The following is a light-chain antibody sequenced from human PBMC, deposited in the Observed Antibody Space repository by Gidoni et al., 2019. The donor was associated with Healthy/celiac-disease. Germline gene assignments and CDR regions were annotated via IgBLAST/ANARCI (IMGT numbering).Light chain of an antibody. CDR2: DAS. CDR1: QSVSSY. J-gene: IGKJ3*01. V-gene: IGKV3-11*01. Sequence: EIVLTQSPATLSLSPGERATLSCRASQSVSSYLAWYQQKPCQAPRLLIYDASNRATGIPARFSGSGSGTDFTLTISSLEPEDFAVYYCQQRSNWPIFTFGSGTKVDIK. CDR3: QQRSNWPIFT.